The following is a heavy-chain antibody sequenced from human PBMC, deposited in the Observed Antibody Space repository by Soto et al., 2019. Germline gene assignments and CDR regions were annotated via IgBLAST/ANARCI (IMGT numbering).Heavy chain of an antibody. J-gene: IGHJ4*02. V-gene: IGHV4-59*08. Sequence: QVQLQESGPGLVRPSETLSLTCTVSSDSISSYYWIWIRQSPGKGLEWIGYTDYSGNTNYNPSLKSRVIISGDTSKTQFSLRLSSVTAADTAVYYCARAVGDPLYYLDYWGQGTLVTVSS. CDR2: TDYSGNT. D-gene: IGHD6-19*01. CDR3: ARAVGDPLYYLDY. CDR1: SDSISSYY.